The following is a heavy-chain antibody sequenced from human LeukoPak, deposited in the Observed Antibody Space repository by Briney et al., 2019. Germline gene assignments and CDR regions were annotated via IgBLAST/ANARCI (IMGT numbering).Heavy chain of an antibody. Sequence: SGTLSLTCAVSGGSISSSSYYWGWIRQPPGKGLEWIGSIYYSGSTYYNPSLKSRVTISVDTSKNQFSLKLSSVTAADTAVYYCARVNRWIAVAGTYYYYYYMDVWGKGTTVTVSS. CDR1: GGSISSSSYY. CDR2: IYYSGST. D-gene: IGHD6-19*01. J-gene: IGHJ6*03. CDR3: ARVNRWIAVAGTYYYYYYMDV. V-gene: IGHV4-39*07.